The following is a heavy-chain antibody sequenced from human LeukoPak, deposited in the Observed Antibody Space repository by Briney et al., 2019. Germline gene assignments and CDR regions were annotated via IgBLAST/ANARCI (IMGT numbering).Heavy chain of an antibody. D-gene: IGHD2-15*01. CDR1: GYGFYGHW. CDR3: ARLGVARGWEAFDI. CDR2: IYPGDSGT. J-gene: IGHJ3*02. V-gene: IGHV5-51*01. Sequence: PGESLKISCQGFGYGFYGHWIAWVRQMPGKGLEWMGSIYPGDSGTSYSPSLQGQVTISADKSINTAYLHWNSLKASDTAVYYCARLGVARGWEAFDIWGQGTMVTVSS.